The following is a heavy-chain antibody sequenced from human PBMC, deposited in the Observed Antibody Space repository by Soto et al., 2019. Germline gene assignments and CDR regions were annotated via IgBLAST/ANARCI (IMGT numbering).Heavy chain of an antibody. Sequence: QVQLQESGPGLVKPSQTLSLTCTVSGASISSGGYYWNWIRQHPGKGLEWIGYIYYSGSAYYNPSLKSRVTISVDTSKNQFSLKLSSVTAADTAVYYCARLDSSGGTNSYYYVLDVWGQGTTVTVSS. J-gene: IGHJ6*02. CDR2: IYYSGSA. D-gene: IGHD6-19*01. CDR1: GASISSGGYY. V-gene: IGHV4-31*03. CDR3: ARLDSSGGTNSYYYVLDV.